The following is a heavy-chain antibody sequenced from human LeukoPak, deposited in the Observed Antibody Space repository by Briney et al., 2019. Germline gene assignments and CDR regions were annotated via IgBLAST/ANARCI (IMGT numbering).Heavy chain of an antibody. CDR2: IDLNTGDT. Sequence: GASVKVSCKASGYTFIDYWIHWVRQAPGQGLEWMGRIDLNTGDTTSAQRFQGRVTMTRDTSISTVYMDLSGLGSDDTAVYYCARDSPHQRLDYWGQGTLVTVSS. J-gene: IGHJ4*02. V-gene: IGHV1-2*02. CDR3: ARDSPHQRLDY. CDR1: GYTFIDYW.